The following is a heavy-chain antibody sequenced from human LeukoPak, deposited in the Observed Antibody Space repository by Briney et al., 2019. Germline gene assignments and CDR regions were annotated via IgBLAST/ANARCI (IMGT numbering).Heavy chain of an antibody. J-gene: IGHJ3*02. Sequence: SETLSLTCTVSGGSISSGGYYWSWIRQHPGKGLEWIGYIYYSGSTYYNPSLKSRVTISVDTSKNQFSLKLSSVTAADTAVYYCARQYYDILTGYYSFAFDIWGQGTMVAVSS. D-gene: IGHD3-9*01. CDR1: GGSISSGGYY. CDR2: IYYSGST. V-gene: IGHV4-31*03. CDR3: ARQYYDILTGYYSFAFDI.